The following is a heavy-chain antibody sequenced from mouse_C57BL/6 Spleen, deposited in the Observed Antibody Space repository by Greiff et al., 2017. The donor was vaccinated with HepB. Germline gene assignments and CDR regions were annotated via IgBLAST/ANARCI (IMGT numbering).Heavy chain of an antibody. D-gene: IGHD2-5*01. V-gene: IGHV2-6*01. Sequence: VKLMESGPGLVAPSQILSITCTVSGFSLTSYGVDWVRQSPGKGLEWLGVIWGVGSTNYNSALKSRLSISKDNSKSQVFLKMNSLQTDDTAMYYCASEDSNYGFAYWGQGTLVTVSA. J-gene: IGHJ3*01. CDR2: IWGVGST. CDR1: GFSLTSYG. CDR3: ASEDSNYGFAY.